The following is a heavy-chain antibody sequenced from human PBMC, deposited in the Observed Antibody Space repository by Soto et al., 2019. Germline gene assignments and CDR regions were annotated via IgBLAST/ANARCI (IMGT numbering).Heavy chain of an antibody. Sequence: PSETLSLTCTVSGGSISSYYWSWIRQPPGKGLEWIGYIYYSGSTNYNPSLKSRVTISVDTSKNQFSLKLSSVTAADTAVYYCARDQGYYDSSGYYSNWFDPWGQGTLVTVS. D-gene: IGHD3-22*01. CDR2: IYYSGST. CDR1: GGSISSYY. V-gene: IGHV4-59*13. CDR3: ARDQGYYDSSGYYSNWFDP. J-gene: IGHJ5*02.